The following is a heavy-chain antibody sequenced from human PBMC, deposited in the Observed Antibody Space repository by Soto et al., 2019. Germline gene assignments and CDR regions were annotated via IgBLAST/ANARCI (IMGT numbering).Heavy chain of an antibody. Sequence: GESLKISCKGSGYSFTSYWIGWVRQMPGKGLEWMGIIYPGDSDTRYSPSFQGQVTISADKSISTAYLQWSSLKASDTAMYYWARRGIVATTHYYYYYGMDVWGQGTTVTVSS. D-gene: IGHD5-12*01. CDR3: ARRGIVATTHYYYYYGMDV. J-gene: IGHJ6*02. CDR1: GYSFTSYW. V-gene: IGHV5-51*01. CDR2: IYPGDSDT.